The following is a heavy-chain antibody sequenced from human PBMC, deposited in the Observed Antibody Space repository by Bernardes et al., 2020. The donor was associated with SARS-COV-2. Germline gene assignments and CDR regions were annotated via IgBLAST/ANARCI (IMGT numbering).Heavy chain of an antibody. D-gene: IGHD2-8*01. CDR1: GFTFSDHY. CDR3: AREYCTNGVCFHDAFDI. V-gene: IGHV3-11*01. CDR2: ISSSGSTI. Sequence: GGSLRPSCSAPGFTFSDHYISWIRQAPGKGGEWGSYISSSGSTIYYADSVKGRFTISRDNAKNSLYLQMNSLRAEDTAVYYCAREYCTNGVCFHDAFDIWGQGTMVTVSS. J-gene: IGHJ3*02.